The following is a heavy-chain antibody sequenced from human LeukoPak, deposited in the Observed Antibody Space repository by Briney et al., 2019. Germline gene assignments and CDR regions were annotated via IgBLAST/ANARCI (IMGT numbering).Heavy chain of an antibody. V-gene: IGHV4-61*09. CDR3: ARARVVVVAADYYYNGMDV. J-gene: IGHJ6*02. D-gene: IGHD2-15*01. CDR2: IYTRGST. CDR1: GGSISSGSYY. Sequence: PSETLSLTCTVSGGSISSGSYYWSWIRQPAGKGLEWIGHIYTRGSTDYNPSLESRVTISVDTSKNQFSTRLRSVAAADTAVYYCARARVVVVAADYYYNGMDVWGQGTTVTVSS.